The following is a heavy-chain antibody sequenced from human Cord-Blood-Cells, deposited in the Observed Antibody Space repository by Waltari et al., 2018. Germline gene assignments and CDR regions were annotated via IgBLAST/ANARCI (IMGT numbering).Heavy chain of an antibody. D-gene: IGHD6-6*01. V-gene: IGHV4-61*09. J-gene: IGHJ2*01. CDR3: ARPTSSSSWYFDL. CDR1: GGSLSSCSLY. CDR2: IYTSGST. Sequence: QVQLQESGQGLVQPSQTLSLTYTVSGGSLSSCSLYCRCTRQPAGKGLEWIGYIYTSGSTNYNPSLKSRVTISVDTSKNQFSLKLSSVTAADTAVYYCARPTSSSSWYFDLWGRGTLVTVSS.